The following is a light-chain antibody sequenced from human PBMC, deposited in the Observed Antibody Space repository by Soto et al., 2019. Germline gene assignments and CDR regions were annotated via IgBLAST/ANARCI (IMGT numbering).Light chain of an antibody. J-gene: IGKJ1*01. Sequence: EIALTQSPGTLSLSPGDRATLSCRASHSLSSIQLAWNQQKPGQPPRRLIHDASSRPTAFSARFTGSGSGTDFPHTIPTLEPEDFAVYYCQKYGSSPRTFGLGTKVDIK. V-gene: IGKV3-20*01. CDR3: QKYGSSPRT. CDR1: HSLSSIQ. CDR2: DAS.